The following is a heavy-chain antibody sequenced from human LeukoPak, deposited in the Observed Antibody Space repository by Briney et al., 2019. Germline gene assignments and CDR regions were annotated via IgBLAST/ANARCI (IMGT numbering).Heavy chain of an antibody. CDR3: ARGGGGDDYGDYVDF. Sequence: ASVKVSCKASGYTFTGYYMHWVRQAPGQGLEWMGWINPNSGGTNYAQKFQGRVTMTRDTSISTAYMELSRLRSDDTAVYYCARGGGGDDYGDYVDFWGQGTLVTVSS. D-gene: IGHD4-17*01. V-gene: IGHV1-2*02. CDR2: INPNSGGT. CDR1: GYTFTGYY. J-gene: IGHJ4*02.